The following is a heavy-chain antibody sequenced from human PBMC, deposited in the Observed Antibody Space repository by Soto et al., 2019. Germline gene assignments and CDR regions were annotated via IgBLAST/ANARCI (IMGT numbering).Heavy chain of an antibody. Sequence: SETLSLTCTVSGGSISSYYWSLIRQPPGKGLEWIGYIYYSGSTNYNPSLKSRVTISVDTSKNQFSLKLSSVTAADTAVYYCARERDYDILTGSYYGMDVWGQGTTVTVYS. J-gene: IGHJ6*02. CDR3: ARERDYDILTGSYYGMDV. CDR1: GGSISSYY. D-gene: IGHD3-9*01. CDR2: IYYSGST. V-gene: IGHV4-59*01.